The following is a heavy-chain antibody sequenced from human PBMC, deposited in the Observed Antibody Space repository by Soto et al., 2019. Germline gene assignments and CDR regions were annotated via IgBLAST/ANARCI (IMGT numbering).Heavy chain of an antibody. D-gene: IGHD6-19*01. CDR2: ISWNSGSI. J-gene: IGHJ1*01. V-gene: IGHV3-9*01. CDR3: AKDSSSGWYGGRYSFQH. Sequence: GGSLRLSCAASGFTFDDYAMHWVRQAPGKGLEWVSGISWNSGSIGYADSVKGRFTISRDNAKNSLYLQMNSLRAEDTALYYCAKDSSSGWYGGRYSFQHWGQGTLVTVSS. CDR1: GFTFDDYA.